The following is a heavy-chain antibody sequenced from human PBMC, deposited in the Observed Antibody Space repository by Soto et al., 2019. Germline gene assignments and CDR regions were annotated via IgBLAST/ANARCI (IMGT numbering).Heavy chain of an antibody. V-gene: IGHV4-39*01. Sequence: QLQLQESGPGLVKPSETLSLTCTVSGGSISSSSYYWGWIRQPPGKGLEWIGSLYYSGSTYYNPSLKRRVTISVDTSMNQFSLRLSSVTAADTALYYCVGSGYSPFDYWGQGTLVTVSS. CDR2: LYYSGST. CDR1: GGSISSSSYY. J-gene: IGHJ4*02. D-gene: IGHD3-22*01. CDR3: VGSGYSPFDY.